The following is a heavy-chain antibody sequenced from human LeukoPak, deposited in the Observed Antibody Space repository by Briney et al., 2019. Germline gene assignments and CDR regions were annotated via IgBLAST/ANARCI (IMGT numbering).Heavy chain of an antibody. CDR1: GGTFSSYA. V-gene: IGHV1-69*13. CDR2: IIPIFGTA. J-gene: IGHJ5*02. Sequence: ASVKVSCKASGGTFSSYAISWVRQAPGQGLEWMGGIIPIFGTANYAQKFQGTVTITADESTSTAYMELSSLRSEDTAVYYCAGGESTMVRDNWFDPWGQGTLVTVSS. CDR3: AGGESTMVRDNWFDP. D-gene: IGHD3-10*01.